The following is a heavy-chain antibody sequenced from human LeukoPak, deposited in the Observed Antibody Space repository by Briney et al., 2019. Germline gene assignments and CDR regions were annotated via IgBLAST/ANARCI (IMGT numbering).Heavy chain of an antibody. D-gene: IGHD3-3*01. J-gene: IGHJ4*02. CDR1: GYTFTDYY. CDR3: ARDKGRFLEWLAFDY. Sequence: ASVKVSCKASGYTFTDYYMHWVRQAPGQGLEWMGRINPNSGGTNYAQKFQGRVTMTRDTSISTAYMELSRLRSDDTAVYYCARDKGRFLEWLAFDYWGQGTLVTVSS. CDR2: INPNSGGT. V-gene: IGHV1-2*06.